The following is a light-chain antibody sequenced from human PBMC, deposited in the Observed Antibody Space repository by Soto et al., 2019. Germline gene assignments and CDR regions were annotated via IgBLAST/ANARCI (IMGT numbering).Light chain of an antibody. Sequence: QSALTQPASVSGSAGQSITISCTGTSSDVGGYNYVSWYQQHPGKAPKLMIYEVSNRPSGVSDRFSGSKSGNTASLTISGLQAEDEADYYCSSYTSSTIRIFGGGTKLTVL. J-gene: IGLJ2*01. CDR2: EVS. CDR1: SSDVGGYNY. V-gene: IGLV2-14*01. CDR3: SSYTSSTIRI.